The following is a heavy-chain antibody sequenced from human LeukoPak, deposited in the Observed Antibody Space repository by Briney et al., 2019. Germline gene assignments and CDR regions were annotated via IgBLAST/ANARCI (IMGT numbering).Heavy chain of an antibody. CDR2: IYHSGYT. Sequence: SETLSLTCAVYGVSISTSNWWSWIRQPPGKGLEWIGEIYHSGYTNHNPSLKSRVTMSVDKSKNQFSLKLSSVTAADTAVYYCATKEVLAFHIWGQGTMVTVSS. CDR1: GVSISTSNW. V-gene: IGHV4-4*02. CDR3: ATKEVLAFHI. J-gene: IGHJ3*02.